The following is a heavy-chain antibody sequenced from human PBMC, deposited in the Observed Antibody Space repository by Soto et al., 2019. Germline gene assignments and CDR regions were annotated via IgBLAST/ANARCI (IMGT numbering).Heavy chain of an antibody. CDR2: ISYDGSNK. CDR1: GFTFSYYG. J-gene: IGHJ4*02. V-gene: IGHV3-30*18. CDR3: AKGLGIAPAGTMGY. Sequence: QVQLVESGGGVVQPGRSLRLSCAASGFTFSYYGMHWVRQAPGKGLEWVAVISYDGSNKYYADSVKGRFTISRDNSKNTLYLQMNSLRAGDTAVYYCAKGLGIAPAGTMGYWGQGTLVTVSS. D-gene: IGHD6-13*01.